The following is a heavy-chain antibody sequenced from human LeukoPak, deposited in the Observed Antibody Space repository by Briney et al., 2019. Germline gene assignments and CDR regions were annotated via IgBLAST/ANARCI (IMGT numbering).Heavy chain of an antibody. V-gene: IGHV4-34*01. CDR1: GGSFSGYY. D-gene: IGHD2-15*01. CDR3: ARRRATGGSCFDY. CDR2: INHSGST. Sequence: PSETLSLTCAVYGGSFSGYYWSWIRQPPGKGLEWIGEINHSGSTNYNPSLKSRVTISVDTSKNQFSLKLSSVTAADTAVYYCARRRATGGSCFDYWGQGTLVTVSS. J-gene: IGHJ4*02.